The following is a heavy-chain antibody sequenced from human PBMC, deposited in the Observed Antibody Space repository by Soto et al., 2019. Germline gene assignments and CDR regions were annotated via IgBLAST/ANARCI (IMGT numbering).Heavy chain of an antibody. CDR3: ARGRYGDY. J-gene: IGHJ4*02. D-gene: IGHD1-1*01. CDR2: ISDHNGNT. V-gene: IGHV1-18*01. Sequence: QVHLVQSGAEVKKPGASVKVSCQGSGYAFTTYGITWVRQAPGQGLEWMGWISDHNGNTNYAKKLQGRVTVTRDTSTSTAYMELRSLRYDDTAVYYCARGRYGDYWGQGALVTVSS. CDR1: GYAFTTYG.